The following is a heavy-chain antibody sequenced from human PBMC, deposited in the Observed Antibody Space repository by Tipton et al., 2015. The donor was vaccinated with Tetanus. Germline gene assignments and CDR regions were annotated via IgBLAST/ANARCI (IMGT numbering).Heavy chain of an antibody. CDR3: AISTPGSSSWDLDY. J-gene: IGHJ4*02. V-gene: IGHV3-23*01. D-gene: IGHD6-13*01. CDR1: GFTFDNYV. CDR2: ISGPGTRT. Sequence: SLRLSCAASGFTFDNYVMSWVRQAPGKGLEWVSSISGPGTRTYYADSVKGRFTISRDNSENTMWQQMNSLRAEDTAVYYCAISTPGSSSWDLDYWGQGTLVAVSS.